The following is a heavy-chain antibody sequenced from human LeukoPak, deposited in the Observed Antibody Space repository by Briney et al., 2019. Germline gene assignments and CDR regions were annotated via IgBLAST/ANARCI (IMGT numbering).Heavy chain of an antibody. CDR3: ASGYSYGPYYFDY. D-gene: IGHD5-18*01. J-gene: IGHJ4*02. CDR1: GGTFSSYA. Sequence: SVKVSCKASGGTFSSYAISWARQAPGQGLEWMGRIIPIFGTANYAQKFQGRVTITTDESTSTAYMELSSLRSEDTAVYYCASGYSYGPYYFDYWGQGTLVTVSS. CDR2: IIPIFGTA. V-gene: IGHV1-69*05.